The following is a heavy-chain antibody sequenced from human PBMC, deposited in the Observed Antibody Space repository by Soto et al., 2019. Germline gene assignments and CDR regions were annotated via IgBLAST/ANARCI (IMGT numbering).Heavy chain of an antibody. CDR1: GFSLRNRGVG. D-gene: IGHD6-13*01. Sequence: QITLRESGPTLVKPTQTLTLTCTFSGFSLRNRGVGVGWIRQPPGKALEGLALIFWDDDKRYSPSLWSRLTITIDTSKDQVVLTMTNMDPVDTATYYCAHHIAPPGKTWSWFAPWGQGTLVTVSS. J-gene: IGHJ5*02. V-gene: IGHV2-5*02. CDR2: IFWDDDK. CDR3: AHHIAPPGKTWSWFAP.